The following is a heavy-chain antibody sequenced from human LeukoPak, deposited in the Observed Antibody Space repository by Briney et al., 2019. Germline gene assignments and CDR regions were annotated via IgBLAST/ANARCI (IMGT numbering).Heavy chain of an antibody. CDR3: AREVYGDYPYLSLEYYFDY. D-gene: IGHD4-17*01. CDR1: GFTFSSYG. J-gene: IGHJ4*02. V-gene: IGHV3-33*01. CDR2: IWYDGSNK. Sequence: GGSLRLSCAASGFTFSSYGMHWVRQAPGKGLERVAVIWYDGSNKYYADSVKGRFTISRDNSKNTLYLQMNSLRAEDTAVYYCAREVYGDYPYLSLEYYFDYWGQGTLVTVSS.